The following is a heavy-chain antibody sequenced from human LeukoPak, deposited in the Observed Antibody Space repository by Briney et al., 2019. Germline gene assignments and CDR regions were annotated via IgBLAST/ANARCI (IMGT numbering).Heavy chain of an antibody. D-gene: IGHD2-15*01. CDR3: ARDPVYFSGGSCYGYFDY. J-gene: IGHJ4*02. CDR1: GFTFSSYG. V-gene: IGHV3-33*01. Sequence: PGRSLRLSCAASGFTFSSYGMHWVRQAPGKGLEWVAVIWYDGSNKYYADSVEGRFNISRDNSKNTLYLQMNSLRAEDTAVYYCARDPVYFSGGSCYGYFDYRGQGTLVTVSS. CDR2: IWYDGSNK.